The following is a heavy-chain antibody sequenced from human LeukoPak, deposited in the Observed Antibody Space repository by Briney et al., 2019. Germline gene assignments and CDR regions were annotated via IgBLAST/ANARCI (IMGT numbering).Heavy chain of an antibody. CDR1: GGTFSSYA. CDR3: ARDYLESYGSGNNWFDP. V-gene: IGHV1-69*13. CDR2: IIPIFGTA. J-gene: IGHJ5*02. Sequence: SVKVSCKASGGTFSSYAISWVRQAPGQGLEWMGGIIPIFGTADYAQKFQGRVTITVDESTSTAYMELSSLRSEDTAVYYCARDYLESYGSGNNWFDPWGQGTLVTVSS. D-gene: IGHD3-10*01.